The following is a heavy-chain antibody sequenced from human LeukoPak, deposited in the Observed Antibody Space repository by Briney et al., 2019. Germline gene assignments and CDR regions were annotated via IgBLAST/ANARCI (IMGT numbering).Heavy chain of an antibody. CDR1: GFTFSSSA. D-gene: IGHD3-10*01. J-gene: IGHJ4*02. V-gene: IGHV3-23*01. CDR3: AKVTPWYGCFDY. CDR2: ISASGGST. Sequence: GGSLRLSCAASGFTFSSSAMSWVRQVPGKGLEWVSGISASGGSTSYADSVRGRFTISRDNSKNTLYVQMNSPRDEDTAVYYCAKVTPWYGCFDYWGQGTLVTVSS.